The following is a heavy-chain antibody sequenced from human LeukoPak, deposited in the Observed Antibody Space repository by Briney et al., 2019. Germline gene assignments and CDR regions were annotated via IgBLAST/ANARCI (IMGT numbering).Heavy chain of an antibody. CDR3: ARKTGAYYKYYMDV. CDR2: ISYDGGNT. V-gene: IGHV3-30*01. CDR1: GFTFSDYA. D-gene: IGHD1-14*01. J-gene: IGHJ6*03. Sequence: QPGRSLRLSCAASGFTFSDYAMYWVRQAPGKGLEWVAFISYDGGNTYDADSEKGRLNISRDNSKNTLYLQMNSLRAEDTAVYYCARKTGAYYKYYMDVWGKGTTVTVSS.